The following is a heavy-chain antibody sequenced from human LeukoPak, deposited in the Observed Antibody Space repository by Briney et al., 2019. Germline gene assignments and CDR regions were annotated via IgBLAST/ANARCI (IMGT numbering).Heavy chain of an antibody. J-gene: IGHJ4*02. Sequence: VXVSCKASGGTFSSYAISWVRQAPGQGLEWMGGIIPIFGTANYAQKFQGRVRITADESTSTAYMELSSLRSEDTAVYYCETYYYDSSGYLGVDYWGQGTLVXXXS. CDR3: ETYYYDSSGYLGVDY. CDR2: IIPIFGTA. D-gene: IGHD3-22*01. CDR1: GGTFSSYA. V-gene: IGHV1-69*01.